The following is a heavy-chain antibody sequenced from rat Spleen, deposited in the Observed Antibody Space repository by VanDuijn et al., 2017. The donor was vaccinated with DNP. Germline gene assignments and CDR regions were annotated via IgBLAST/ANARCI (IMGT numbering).Heavy chain of an antibody. D-gene: IGHD4-4*01. CDR2: INNAGST. V-gene: IGHV3-3*01. Sequence: EVQLQESGPGLVKPSQSLSLTCSVTGYSITSNHKWSWIRKFPGNELEWMGYINNAGSTNYNPSLKSRFSITRDTSKNQFFLHVYSVRDEDAVTYYCAIQVGVFDYWGQGVTVIVSS. CDR1: GYSITSNHK. CDR3: AIQVGVFDY. J-gene: IGHJ2*01.